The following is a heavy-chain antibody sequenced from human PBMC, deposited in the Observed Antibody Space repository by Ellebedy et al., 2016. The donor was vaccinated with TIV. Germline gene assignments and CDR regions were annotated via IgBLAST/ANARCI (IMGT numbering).Heavy chain of an antibody. D-gene: IGHD3-3*01. J-gene: IGHJ4*02. CDR1: GFTFSRYA. CDR3: PKDPITIFGVVWIY. CDR2: IGSCGHTT. V-gene: IGHV3-23*01. Sequence: GESLKISCAASGFTFSRYAMSWVRQAPGKALEWVSAIGSCGHTTDYTDSVKGRFTISRDNSKNTLSLQMNNLRDEETAVYYCPKDPITIFGVVWIYWGQGTLVTVSS.